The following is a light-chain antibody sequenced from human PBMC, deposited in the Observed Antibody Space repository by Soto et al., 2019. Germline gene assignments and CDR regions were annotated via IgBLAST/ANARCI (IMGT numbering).Light chain of an antibody. CDR2: DAS. V-gene: IGKV3-11*01. CDR1: QSVGSS. CDR3: QHRSNVALT. J-gene: IGKJ4*01. Sequence: EIVLTQSPATLSLSPGERATLSCRASQSVGSSLAWYQQRPGQAPRLLIYDASNRATGIPARFSGSGSGTDFTLTVSSLEPEDFASYYCQHRSNVALTFGGGTKVEIK.